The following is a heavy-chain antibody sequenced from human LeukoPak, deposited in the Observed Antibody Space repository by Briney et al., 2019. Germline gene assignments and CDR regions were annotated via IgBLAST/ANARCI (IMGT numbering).Heavy chain of an antibody. CDR2: INQDGGET. V-gene: IGHV3-7*01. Sequence: PGGSLRLSCVASGFTFSNYWMSWVRQVPGKGLEWVANINQDGGETYYVDSVRGRFTISRDDAKDSLYLQMNSLRAEDTAVYYCARDVGYTNYVYYYYYMDVWGKGTTVTVSS. CDR1: GFTFSNYW. CDR3: ARDVGYTNYVYYYYYMDV. D-gene: IGHD4-11*01. J-gene: IGHJ6*03.